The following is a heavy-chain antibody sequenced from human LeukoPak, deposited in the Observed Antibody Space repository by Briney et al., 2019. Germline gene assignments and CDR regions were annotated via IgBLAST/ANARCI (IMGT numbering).Heavy chain of an antibody. CDR1: GFTFNSYA. V-gene: IGHV3-23*01. Sequence: GVSLRLSCAASGFTFNSYAMTWVRQAPGKGLEWVSSTSAGGSVTYYGDSVEGRFTISRDNSRNTLFLQLNSLRAEDTALYYCAKGAVVVAAQNWFDSWGQGTLVTVSS. J-gene: IGHJ5*01. CDR2: TSAGGSVT. D-gene: IGHD2-15*01. CDR3: AKGAVVVAAQNWFDS.